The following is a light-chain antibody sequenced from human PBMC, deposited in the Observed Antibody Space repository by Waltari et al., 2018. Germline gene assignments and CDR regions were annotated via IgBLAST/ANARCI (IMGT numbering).Light chain of an antibody. J-gene: IGKJ4*01. CDR2: DTS. Sequence: SERHRIAKYVGWEQKRPGHAPRILLYDTSNRAMGIPARFSGSGDETDFALTNSSREPEAFGVYYCQQRSNWPLTIGGGTKVEIK. CDR3: QQRSNWPLT. CDR1: HRIAKY. V-gene: IGKV3-11*01.